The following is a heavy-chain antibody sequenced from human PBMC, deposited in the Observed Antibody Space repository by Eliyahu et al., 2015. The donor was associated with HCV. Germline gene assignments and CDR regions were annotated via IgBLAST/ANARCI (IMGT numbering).Heavy chain of an antibody. V-gene: IGHV4-59*13. J-gene: IGHJ6*02. Sequence: QVQLRESGPGLVKPSETLSLXXXVSVGXINNYYWTWIRPSPGKGLEWIGYIYSSGSTNYNPSLRGRITISVDTSKNQFSLSLNSVTAADTAVYYGARVPLYNIFGVNIMGGMDVWGPGTTVTVSS. CDR2: IYSSGST. CDR3: ARVPLYNIFGVNIMGGMDV. D-gene: IGHD3-3*02. CDR1: VGXINNYY.